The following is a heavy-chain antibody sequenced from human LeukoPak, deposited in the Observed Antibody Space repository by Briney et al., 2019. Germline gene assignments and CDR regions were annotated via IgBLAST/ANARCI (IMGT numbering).Heavy chain of an antibody. CDR1: GYTFTSYD. V-gene: IGHV1-8*01. Sequence: ASVKVSCKASGYTFTSYDINWVRQAPGQGLEWMGWMNPNSGNTGYAQKFQGRVTMTRNTSISTAYMELSSLRSEDTAVYYCARGLSRAPDYYDSSGYQDYWGQGTLVTVPS. CDR3: ARGLSRAPDYYDSSGYQDY. J-gene: IGHJ4*02. D-gene: IGHD3-22*01. CDR2: MNPNSGNT.